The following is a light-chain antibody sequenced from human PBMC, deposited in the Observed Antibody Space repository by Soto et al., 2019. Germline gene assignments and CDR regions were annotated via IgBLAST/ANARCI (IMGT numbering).Light chain of an antibody. CDR3: QQSYSTPYT. V-gene: IGKV1-39*01. CDR2: AAS. Sequence: DIQMTQSPSSLSASVGDTVTITCRASQSISSHLNWYQQKPGKVPKLLIYAASNLQSGVPSRFSGSGSETDFTLTISSLQPEDFATYYCQQSYSTPYTFGQGTKLEI. J-gene: IGKJ2*01. CDR1: QSISSH.